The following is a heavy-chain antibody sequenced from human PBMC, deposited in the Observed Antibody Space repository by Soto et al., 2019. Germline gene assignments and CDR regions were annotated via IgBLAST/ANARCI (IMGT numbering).Heavy chain of an antibody. J-gene: IGHJ5*02. CDR3: ARASSIAARPEVWFDP. V-gene: IGHV2-5*02. CDR2: IYWDDDK. Sequence: QITLQESGPTLVKPTQTLTLTCTFSGFSLSTSGVGVGWIRQPPGKALEWLALIYWDDDKRYSPSLKSRLTITKDTSKNQVVLTMTNMDPVDTATYYCARASSIAARPEVWFDPWGQGTLVTVSS. CDR1: GFSLSTSGVG. D-gene: IGHD6-6*01.